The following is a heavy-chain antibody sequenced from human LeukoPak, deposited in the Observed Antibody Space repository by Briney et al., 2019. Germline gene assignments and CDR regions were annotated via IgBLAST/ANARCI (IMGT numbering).Heavy chain of an antibody. D-gene: IGHD6-19*01. V-gene: IGHV3-23*01. CDR3: AKEMTGGWPFDY. CDR2: IGSSGSGT. CDR1: GFTFSTFA. J-gene: IGHJ4*02. Sequence: GGSLRLSCAASGFTFSTFAMSWVRQPPGKGLEWVSGIGSSGSGTLHADSVKGRFTISRDNSKNTLFLQMNSLRVEDTAVYYCAKEMTGGWPFDYWGQGTLVTVSS.